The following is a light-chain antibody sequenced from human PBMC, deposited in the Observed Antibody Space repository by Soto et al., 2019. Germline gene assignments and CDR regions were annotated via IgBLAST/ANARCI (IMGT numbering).Light chain of an antibody. CDR1: QSFSSE. CDR3: QQKRA. Sequence: DIQMTQSPSTLSASVGDRVTITCRASQSFSSELAWYQQKPGKAPTLLIFDVSNLQSGIPSRFSGSGSGTEFTLSISSLQPDDFGTDSCQQKRAFGQGTRVEIK. J-gene: IGKJ1*01. V-gene: IGKV1-5*01. CDR2: DVS.